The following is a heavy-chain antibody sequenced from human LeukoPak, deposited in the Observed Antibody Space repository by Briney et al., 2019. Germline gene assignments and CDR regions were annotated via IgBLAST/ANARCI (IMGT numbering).Heavy chain of an antibody. CDR1: GGSISSYY. V-gene: IGHV4-59*01. D-gene: IGHD3-9*01. CDR2: INYSGNS. J-gene: IGHJ2*01. CDR3: ARRTYYDTLTGYKYWYFDL. Sequence: SETLSLTCTVSGGSISSYYWSWARQPPRKGLQWIGYINYSGNSDYNPSLQSRVTMSVDTSKNQFSLKLNSVTAADTAVYYCARRTYYDTLTGYKYWYFDLWGRGTLVTVSS.